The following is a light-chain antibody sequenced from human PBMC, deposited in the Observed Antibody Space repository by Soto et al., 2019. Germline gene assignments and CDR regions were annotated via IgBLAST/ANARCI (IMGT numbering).Light chain of an antibody. V-gene: IGKV1-5*01. CDR2: DAS. Sequence: DIPLTQSHSTLCVSLVGRVCIXWEASQSISSWLAWYQQKPGKAPKLLIYDASSLESGVPSRFSGSGSGTEFTLTISSLQPDDFATYYCQQYNSYSLTFGQGTKVDNK. J-gene: IGKJ1*01. CDR1: QSISSW. CDR3: QQYNSYSLT.